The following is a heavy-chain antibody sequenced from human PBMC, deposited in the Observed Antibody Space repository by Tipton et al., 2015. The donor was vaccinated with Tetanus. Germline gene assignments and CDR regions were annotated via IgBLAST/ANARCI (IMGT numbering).Heavy chain of an antibody. J-gene: IGHJ4*02. D-gene: IGHD3-3*01. CDR1: GGPLRSGSYY. CDR2: ISYSGST. CDR3: ARANYDFPKKGPFDS. V-gene: IGHV4-61*01. Sequence: TLSLTCTVSGGPLRSGSYYWNWIRQPPGKGLEWIGYISYSGSTNSNYSLKSRITISQDTSKNQFSLKLTSVTAADTAVYYCARANYDFPKKGPFDSWGQGTLVIVSS.